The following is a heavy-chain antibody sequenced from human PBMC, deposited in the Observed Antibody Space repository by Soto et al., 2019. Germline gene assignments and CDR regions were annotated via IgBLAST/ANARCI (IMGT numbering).Heavy chain of an antibody. V-gene: IGHV1-18*04. CDR3: ARMVRGSKIDYYYYMDV. Sequence: QVELVQSGVEVKKPGASVKVSCKASGYTFTNHGLSWVRQAPGQGLEWMGWISASNGDTNYAQKFLGRVTVTTDTSTSTGYMELRSLKSEDTAVYYCARMVRGSKIDYYYYMDVWGKGNMVIVSS. D-gene: IGHD3-10*01. CDR2: ISASNGDT. CDR1: GYTFTNHG. J-gene: IGHJ6*03.